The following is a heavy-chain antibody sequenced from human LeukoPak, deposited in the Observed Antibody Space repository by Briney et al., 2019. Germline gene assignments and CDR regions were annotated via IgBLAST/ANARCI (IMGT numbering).Heavy chain of an antibody. D-gene: IGHD2/OR15-2a*01. J-gene: IGHJ3*02. V-gene: IGHV3-7*01. CDR3: ARLYYYGDAFDI. CDR1: GFTFSSYW. Sequence: GGSLRLSCAASGFTFSSYWMSWVRQAPGKGPEWVAHIKQDASQEYHVDSVKGRFTISRDNAKNSLYLQMNSLRAEDTAVYYCARLYYYGDAFDIWGQGTMVTVSS. CDR2: IKQDASQE.